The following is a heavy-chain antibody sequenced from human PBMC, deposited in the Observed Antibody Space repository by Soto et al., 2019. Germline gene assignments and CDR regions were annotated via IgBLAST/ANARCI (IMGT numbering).Heavy chain of an antibody. D-gene: IGHD1-26*01. CDR2: ISWNGGSI. CDR3: AKVALSGSYFPYGMDV. CDR1: GFSFDDYA. Sequence: PGGSLRLSCAASGFSFDDYAMHWVRQVPGKGLEWVSGISWNGGSIGYADSVKGRFTISRDNAKNSLYLQMNSLRAEDTAFYYCAKVALSGSYFPYGMDVWGQGTTVTVSS. J-gene: IGHJ6*02. V-gene: IGHV3-9*01.